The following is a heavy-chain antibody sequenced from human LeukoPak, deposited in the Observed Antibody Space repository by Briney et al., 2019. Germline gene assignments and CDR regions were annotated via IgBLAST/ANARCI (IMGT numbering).Heavy chain of an antibody. D-gene: IGHD6-6*01. Sequence: GSLRLSCAASGFTFSSYEMNWVRQAPGKGLEWVSAISGSGGSTYYADSVKGRFTISRDNSKNTLYLQMNSLRAEDTAVYYCAKGMYSSSYDFDYWGQGTLVTVSS. J-gene: IGHJ4*02. CDR1: GFTFSSYE. CDR2: ISGSGGST. V-gene: IGHV3-23*01. CDR3: AKGMYSSSYDFDY.